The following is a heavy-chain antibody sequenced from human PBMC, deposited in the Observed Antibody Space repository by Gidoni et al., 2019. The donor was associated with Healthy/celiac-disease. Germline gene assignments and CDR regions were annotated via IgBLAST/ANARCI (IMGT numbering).Heavy chain of an antibody. CDR1: GGSISSGGYY. CDR2: IYYSGST. J-gene: IGHJ4*02. V-gene: IGHV4-31*03. D-gene: IGHD5-12*01. Sequence: QAPLQESGPGLVNRFQTLSLPCTVPGGSISSGGYYWSWIHQNPGQGLKWIGYIYYSGSTHYNPSLKSRVTISVDTSKNQFSLKLGSVTAADTAVYYCARTIVATIVSDYWGQRTLVTVSS. CDR3: ARTIVATIVSDY.